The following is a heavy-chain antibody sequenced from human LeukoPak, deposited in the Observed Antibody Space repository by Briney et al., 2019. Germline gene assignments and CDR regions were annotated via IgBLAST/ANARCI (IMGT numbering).Heavy chain of an antibody. CDR1: GFTVSSNY. CDR2: ISGSGGST. CDR3: AKSERFFTYFDY. J-gene: IGHJ4*02. V-gene: IGHV3-23*01. Sequence: GGSLRLSCAASGFTVSSNYMSWVRQAPGKGLEWGSAISGSGGSTYYADSVKGRFTISRDNSKNTLYLQMNSLRAEDTAVYYCAKSERFFTYFDYWGQGTLVTVSS. D-gene: IGHD3-3*01.